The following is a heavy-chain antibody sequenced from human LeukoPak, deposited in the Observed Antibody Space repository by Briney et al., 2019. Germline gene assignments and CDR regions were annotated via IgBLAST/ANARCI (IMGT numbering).Heavy chain of an antibody. CDR3: AKDQNVRFLEWLPDY. J-gene: IGHJ4*02. CDR2: ISGSGGST. D-gene: IGHD3-3*01. Sequence: GGSLRLSCAASGFTFSSYAMSWVRQAPGRGLEWVSAISGSGGSTYYADSVKGRFTISRDNSKNTLYLQMNSLRAEDTAVYYCAKDQNVRFLEWLPDYWGQGTLVTVSS. V-gene: IGHV3-23*01. CDR1: GFTFSSYA.